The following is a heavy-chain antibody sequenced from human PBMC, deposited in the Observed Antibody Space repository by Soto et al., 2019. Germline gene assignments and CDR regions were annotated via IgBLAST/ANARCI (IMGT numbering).Heavy chain of an antibody. J-gene: IGHJ6*02. V-gene: IGHV4-38-2*02. CDR3: PRDRGVLHQPSYYGMDV. Sequence: PSESLSLTXAVSGCSIGSGYYWGWARQPPGRALVWIGSIYQSGSTYYNPSLKSRVTISVDTSKNQFSLKLSSVTAADTAVYYCPRDRGVLHQPSYYGMDVWGQGATGTVSS. CDR2: IYQSGST. CDR1: GCSIGSGYY. D-gene: IGHD1-26*01.